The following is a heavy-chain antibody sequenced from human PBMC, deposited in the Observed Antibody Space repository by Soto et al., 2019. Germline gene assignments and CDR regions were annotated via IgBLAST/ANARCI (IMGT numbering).Heavy chain of an antibody. CDR3: ARDDSGNSGWFDP. V-gene: IGHV3-21*01. CDR2: ISSTSSYI. Sequence: EVQLVESGGGLVKPGGSLRLPFTASGFSFSSYIMIWFRQPQGKGLEWFSSISSTSSYIYYADSVKGRFTISRDNAKNSLYLQMSSLRAEDTAVYYCARDDSGNSGWFDPWGQGTLVTVSS. J-gene: IGHJ5*02. CDR1: GFSFSSYI. D-gene: IGHD1-26*01.